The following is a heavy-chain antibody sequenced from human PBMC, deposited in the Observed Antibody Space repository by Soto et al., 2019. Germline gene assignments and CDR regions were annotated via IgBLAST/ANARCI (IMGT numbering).Heavy chain of an antibody. CDR2: IYYSGST. D-gene: IGHD6-13*01. CDR3: ALYSTSWYPSQDY. V-gene: IGHV4-30-4*02. Sequence: SEKLSLTSTVSRDSIRSGDYCWGWIRQPPGKGLESIGYIYYSGSTYYNPSLKSRVTISVDTSKSQFSLRLSSVTAADTAVYYCALYSTSWYPSQDYWGQGTLVTVS. J-gene: IGHJ4*02. CDR1: RDSIRSGDYC.